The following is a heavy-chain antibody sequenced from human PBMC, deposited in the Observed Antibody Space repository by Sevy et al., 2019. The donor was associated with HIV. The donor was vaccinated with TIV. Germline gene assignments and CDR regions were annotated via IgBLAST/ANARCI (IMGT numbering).Heavy chain of an antibody. J-gene: IGHJ4*01. CDR1: GXXXXXHA. V-gene: IGHV3-30-3*01. CDR3: ARDGGXSVXWYPLY. D-gene: IGHD2-2*01. Sequence: GGSLRLSCAASGXXXXXHAMHWVRXAPGKXXEWVAVISXXXSETFYAPSVEGRFTISRDNSKNMLSLQINSLRPEDTAVYYCARDGGXSVXWYPLYWGHGTLVTVSS. CDR2: ISXXXSET.